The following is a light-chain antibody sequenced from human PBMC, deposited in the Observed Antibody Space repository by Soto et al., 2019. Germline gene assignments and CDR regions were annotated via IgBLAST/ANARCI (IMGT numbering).Light chain of an antibody. J-gene: IGKJ3*01. CDR2: AAS. CDR3: QQYGGSPSFT. V-gene: IGKV3-20*01. Sequence: EIVLTQSPGTLSLSPGERATLSCRASETVGSNSLAWYQQKPGQAPRLLIYAASRRATGIPDRFIGSGSGTAFSLIINRLEPEDFAVYYCQQYGGSPSFTFGPGTRVDVK. CDR1: ETVGSNS.